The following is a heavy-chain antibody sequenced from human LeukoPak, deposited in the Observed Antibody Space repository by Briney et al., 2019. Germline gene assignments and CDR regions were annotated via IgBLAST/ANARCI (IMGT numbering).Heavy chain of an antibody. D-gene: IGHD4-17*01. Sequence: ASVRVSCKASGYTFTSYAMHWVRQAPGQRLEWMGWINAGNGNTKYSQKFQGRVTITRDTSASTAYMELSSLRSEDTAVYYCARAYGDYDAFDIWGQGTMVTVSS. V-gene: IGHV1-3*01. J-gene: IGHJ3*02. CDR1: GYTFTSYA. CDR2: INAGNGNT. CDR3: ARAYGDYDAFDI.